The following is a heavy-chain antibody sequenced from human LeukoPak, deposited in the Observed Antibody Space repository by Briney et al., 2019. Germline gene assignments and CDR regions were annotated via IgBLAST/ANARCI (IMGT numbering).Heavy chain of an antibody. CDR2: ISAYKGNT. Sequence: GASVKVSCKASGYTFTSYGISWVRQAPGQGLEWMGWISAYKGNTNYAQKLQGRVTMTTDTSTSTAYMELRSLRSDDTAVYYCARGPSFEYSYLKARYGMDVWGQGTTVTVSS. CDR1: GYTFTSYG. J-gene: IGHJ6*02. D-gene: IGHD5-18*01. V-gene: IGHV1-18*01. CDR3: ARGPSFEYSYLKARYGMDV.